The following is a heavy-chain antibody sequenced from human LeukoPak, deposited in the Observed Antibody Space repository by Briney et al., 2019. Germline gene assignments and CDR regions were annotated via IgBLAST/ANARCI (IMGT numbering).Heavy chain of an antibody. J-gene: IGHJ4*02. D-gene: IGHD3-22*01. CDR2: ISGSGGST. V-gene: IGHV3-23*01. Sequence: GGSLRLSCAASGFTFSSYGMSWVRQAPGKGLEWVSAISGSGGSTYYADSVKGRFTISRDNSKNTLYLQMNSLRAGDTAVYYCAKAYYDSSGYHDWGQGTLVTVSS. CDR3: AKAYYDSSGYHD. CDR1: GFTFSSYG.